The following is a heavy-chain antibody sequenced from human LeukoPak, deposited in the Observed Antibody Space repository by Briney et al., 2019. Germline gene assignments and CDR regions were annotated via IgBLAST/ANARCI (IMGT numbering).Heavy chain of an antibody. CDR3: AKDLTIFGVVIPNSPFDY. D-gene: IGHD3-3*01. CDR1: GFTFDDYA. V-gene: IGHV3-9*01. Sequence: PGGSLRLSCAASGFTFDDYAMHWVRQAPGKGLEGGSGISWNSGSIDYADSVKGRFTISRDNAKNSLYLQMNSLRAEDTALYYCAKDLTIFGVVIPNSPFDYWGQGTLVTVSS. J-gene: IGHJ4*02. CDR2: ISWNSGSI.